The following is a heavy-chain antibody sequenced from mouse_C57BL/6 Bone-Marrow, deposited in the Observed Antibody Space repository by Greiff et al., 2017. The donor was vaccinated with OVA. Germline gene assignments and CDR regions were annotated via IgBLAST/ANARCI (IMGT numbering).Heavy chain of an antibody. CDR2: ISNLAYSI. CDR3: ARHSDDHWYFDV. D-gene: IGHD2-3*01. V-gene: IGHV5-15*01. Sequence: EVMLVESGGGLVQPGGSLKLSCAASGFTFSDYGMAWVRQAPRKGPEWVAFISNLAYSIYYADTVTGRFTISRENAKNTLYLEMSSLRSEDTAMYYCARHSDDHWYFDVWGTGTTVTVSS. J-gene: IGHJ1*03. CDR1: GFTFSDYG.